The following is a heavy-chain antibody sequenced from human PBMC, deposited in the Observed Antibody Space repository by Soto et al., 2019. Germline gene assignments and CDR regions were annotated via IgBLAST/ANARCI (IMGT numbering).Heavy chain of an antibody. Sequence: KTGWSLRLSCASSVFTFISYSMNWVRQAPGKGLEWVSSISSSSSYIYYADSVKGRFTISRDNAKNSLYLQMNSLRAEDTAVYYCARDGGSSSHNYYYYYGMDVWGQGTTVTVSS. CDR1: VFTFISYS. D-gene: IGHD6-13*01. J-gene: IGHJ6*02. V-gene: IGHV3-21*01. CDR2: ISSSSSYI. CDR3: ARDGGSSSHNYYYYYGMDV.